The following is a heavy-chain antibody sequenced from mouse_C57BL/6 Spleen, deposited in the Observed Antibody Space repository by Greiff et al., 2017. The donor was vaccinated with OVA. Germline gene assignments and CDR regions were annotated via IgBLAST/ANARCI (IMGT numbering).Heavy chain of an antibody. CDR2: INPNNGGT. Sequence: EVQLQQSGPELVKPGASVKISCKASGYTFTDYYMNWVKQSHGKSLEWIGDINPNNGGTSYNQKFKGKATLTVDKSSSTAYMELRSLTSEDSAVYYCARSELLRSRGLAYWGQGTLVTVSA. CDR1: GYTFTDYY. CDR3: ARSELLRSRGLAY. D-gene: IGHD1-1*01. J-gene: IGHJ3*01. V-gene: IGHV1-26*01.